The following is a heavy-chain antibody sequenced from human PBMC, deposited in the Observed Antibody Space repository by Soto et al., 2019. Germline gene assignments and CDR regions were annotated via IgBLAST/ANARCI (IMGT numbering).Heavy chain of an antibody. CDR1: GFTFTIHG. Sequence: VQLVESGGGVVQPGRSLILSCASSGFTFTIHGMHWVRQAPGKGLEWVAVLWYDGTNKYHADSGKGRFTISSANSKNTLYLQMNTLRAEDTAISYCARDRGSRWYGHIDYWGQGTLVTVSS. CDR3: ARDRGSRWYGHIDY. V-gene: IGHV3-33*01. J-gene: IGHJ4*02. CDR2: LWYDGTNK. D-gene: IGHD6-13*01.